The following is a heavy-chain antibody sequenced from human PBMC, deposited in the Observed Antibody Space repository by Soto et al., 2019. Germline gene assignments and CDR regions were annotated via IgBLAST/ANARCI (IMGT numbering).Heavy chain of an antibody. CDR1: GYTFTSYD. CDR2: MNPNSGNT. CDR3: AREMVRGVGSDY. D-gene: IGHD3-10*01. J-gene: IGHJ4*02. Sequence: ASVKVSCKASGYTFTSYDINWVRQATGQGLEWMGWMNPNSGNTAYAQKFQGRVTMTRNTSISTAYMELSSLRSEDTAVYYCAREMVRGVGSDYWGQGTLVTVSS. V-gene: IGHV1-8*01.